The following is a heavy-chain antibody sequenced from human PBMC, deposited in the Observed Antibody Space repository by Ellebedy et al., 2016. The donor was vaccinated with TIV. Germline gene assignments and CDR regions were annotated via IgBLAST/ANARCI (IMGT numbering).Heavy chain of an antibody. CDR2: IYHTGST. V-gene: IGHV4-39*01. Sequence: SETLSLTCTVSGGSISRSSYYWGWIRQPPPRGLEWIGSIYHTGSTFYNPSLKSRVTVSVDTSKSQFSLRLTSVTAADTAVYYCARWFGELLYVRWFDPWGQGTLVTVSS. CDR3: ARWFGELLYVRWFDP. J-gene: IGHJ5*02. D-gene: IGHD3-10*01. CDR1: GGSISRSSYY.